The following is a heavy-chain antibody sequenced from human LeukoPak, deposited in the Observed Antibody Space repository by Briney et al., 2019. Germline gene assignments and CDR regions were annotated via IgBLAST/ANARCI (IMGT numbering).Heavy chain of an antibody. CDR3: ARSRYDSGTYALEE. Sequence: SETLSLTCSVSGGSVSSTTYYWGRIRQPPGKGLEWIGSISYGGSTYYNPSLKSRLTISVDTSKNQFSLELSSVTAADTAVYFCARSRYDSGTYALEEWGQGTLVTVSS. J-gene: IGHJ4*02. CDR2: ISYGGST. D-gene: IGHD3-10*01. CDR1: GGSVSSTTYY. V-gene: IGHV4-39*01.